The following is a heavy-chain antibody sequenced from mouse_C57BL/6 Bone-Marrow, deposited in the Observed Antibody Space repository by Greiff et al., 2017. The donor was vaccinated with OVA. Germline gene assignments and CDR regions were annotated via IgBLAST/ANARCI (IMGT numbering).Heavy chain of an antibody. V-gene: IGHV7-1*01. CDR2: SRNKANDYTT. CDR3: ARDAEGDYFDY. J-gene: IGHJ2*01. CDR1: GFTFSDFY. Sequence: EVKLVESGGGLVQSGRSLRLSCATSGFTFSDFYMEWVRQAPGKGLEWIAVSRNKANDYTTEYSASVKGRFIVSRDTSQSILYLQMNALRAEDTAIYYCARDAEGDYFDYWGQGTTLTVSS.